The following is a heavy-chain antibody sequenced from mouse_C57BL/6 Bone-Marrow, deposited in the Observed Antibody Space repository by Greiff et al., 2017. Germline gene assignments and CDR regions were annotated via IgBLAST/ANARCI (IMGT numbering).Heavy chain of an antibody. J-gene: IGHJ2*01. Sequence: EVQLHQSGPELVKPGASVKISCKASGYTFTDYYMNWVKQSPGQRLEWIGDINPNNGGTSYNQKLKGKATLTVVKSSSTAYMELRSLTSEDSAVYYCGRDYYGSSWYFDYWGQGTILTVSS. CDR3: GRDYYGSSWYFDY. CDR2: INPNNGGT. V-gene: IGHV1-26*01. D-gene: IGHD1-1*01. CDR1: GYTFTDYY.